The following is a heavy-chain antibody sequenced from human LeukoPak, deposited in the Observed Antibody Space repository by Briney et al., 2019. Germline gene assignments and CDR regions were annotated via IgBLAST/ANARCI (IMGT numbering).Heavy chain of an antibody. D-gene: IGHD2-15*01. CDR3: AKSPVSSCRGSFCYPFDY. J-gene: IGHJ4*02. Sequence: PGGSLRLSCAASGFTFSTYAMSWVRQIPGKGLEWVSAISGSDDGTYYADSVNGRFTISRDNSRNTLYLQMNPLRAEDTAVYFCAKSPVSSCRGSFCYPFDYWGQGNLVTVSS. CDR1: GFTFSTYA. CDR2: ISGSDDGT. V-gene: IGHV3-23*01.